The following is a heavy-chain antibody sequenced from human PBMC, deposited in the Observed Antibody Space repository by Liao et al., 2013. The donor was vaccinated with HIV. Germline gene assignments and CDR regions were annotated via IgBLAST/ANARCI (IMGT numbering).Heavy chain of an antibody. CDR2: IYTGMSTTGTT. D-gene: IGHD6-13*01. V-gene: IGHV4-61*02. Sequence: QVRLQESGPGLVKPSQTLSLTCTVSGDLIRRDNYYWTWIRQPAGKGLEWIGHIYTGMSTTGTTNYNPSLKSRVSISADTSSNHVSLKLTSVTAADTAVYYCARDPSDSSNWSPSSWFFDVWGRGTLVTVSS. J-gene: IGHJ2*01. CDR1: GDLIRRDNYY. CDR3: ARDPSDSSNWSPSSWFFDV.